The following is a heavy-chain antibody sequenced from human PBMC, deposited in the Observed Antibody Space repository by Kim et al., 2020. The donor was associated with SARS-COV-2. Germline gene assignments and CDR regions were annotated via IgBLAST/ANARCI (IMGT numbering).Heavy chain of an antibody. D-gene: IGHD3-3*01. Sequence: GGSLRLSCAASGFTFSRYAVSWVRQAPGKGLEWVSGITYSGGSTYYADSVKGRFTISRDNSKNTLYLQMNSLRAEDTAGYYCAKVRSVNTIYDAFDIWGQGVMVTVSS. CDR2: ITYSGGST. CDR3: AKVRSVNTIYDAFDI. V-gene: IGHV3-23*01. CDR1: GFTFSRYA. J-gene: IGHJ3*02.